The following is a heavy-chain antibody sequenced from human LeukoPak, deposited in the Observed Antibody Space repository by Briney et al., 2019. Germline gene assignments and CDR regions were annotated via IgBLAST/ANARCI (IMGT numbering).Heavy chain of an antibody. J-gene: IGHJ6*02. Sequence: ASVKVSCKASGYTFTSYDINWVRQATGQGLEWMGWMNPNSGNTGYAQKFQGRVTMTRNTSISTAYMELSSLRSEGTAVYYCARVRRWSTMVRGVIITRSTNYYYGMDVWGQGTTVTVSS. V-gene: IGHV1-8*01. CDR2: MNPNSGNT. CDR3: ARVRRWSTMVRGVIITRSTNYYYGMDV. CDR1: GYTFTSYD. D-gene: IGHD3-10*01.